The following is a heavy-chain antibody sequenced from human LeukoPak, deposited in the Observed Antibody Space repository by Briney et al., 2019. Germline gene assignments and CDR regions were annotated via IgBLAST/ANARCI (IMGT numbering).Heavy chain of an antibody. Sequence: SETLSLTCAVSGGSISSNTYYWGWIRQPPGKGLEWIGSIYYSGSTYYNPSLKSRVTISVDTSKNQFSLNLSSVTAADTAVYYCARDPAINYYDSSGYYDAFDIWGQGTMVTVSS. CDR2: IYYSGST. V-gene: IGHV4-39*02. CDR1: GGSISSNTYY. D-gene: IGHD3-22*01. J-gene: IGHJ3*02. CDR3: ARDPAINYYDSSGYYDAFDI.